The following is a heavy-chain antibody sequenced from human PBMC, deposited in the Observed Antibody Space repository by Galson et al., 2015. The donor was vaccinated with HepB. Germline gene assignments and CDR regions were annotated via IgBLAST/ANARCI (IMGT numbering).Heavy chain of an antibody. Sequence: SLRLSCAASGFSFSNYWMSWVRQAPGKGLEWVSYISSSSSTIYYADSVKGRFTISRDNAKKSLYLQMNSLRAEDTAVYYCARDPSRPMVRGIIYYYYGMDFWGQGTTVTVSS. V-gene: IGHV3-48*01. CDR1: GFSFSNYW. CDR2: ISSSSSTI. D-gene: IGHD3-10*01. CDR3: ARDPSRPMVRGIIYYYYGMDF. J-gene: IGHJ6*02.